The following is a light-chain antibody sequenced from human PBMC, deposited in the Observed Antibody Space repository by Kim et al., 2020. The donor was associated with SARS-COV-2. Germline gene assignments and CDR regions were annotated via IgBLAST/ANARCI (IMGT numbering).Light chain of an antibody. J-gene: IGLJ2*01. CDR2: DDN. CDR3: QVWDSSSDDVV. Sequence: ASGKRARITCVRISVVRKSVHLYQQKPGPAPGIVLSDDNDRPSGIPGRFSGSNSGDTATLTISRVESGDEADYYCQVWDSSSDDVVFGGGTQLTVL. V-gene: IGLV3-21*03. CDR1: SVVRKS.